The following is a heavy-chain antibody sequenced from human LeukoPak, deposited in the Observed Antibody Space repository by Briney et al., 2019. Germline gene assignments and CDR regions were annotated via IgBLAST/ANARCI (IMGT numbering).Heavy chain of an antibody. CDR1: VFTFNQHS. J-gene: IGHJ4*02. D-gene: IGHD1-14*01. Sequence: GGSLRLSCAPSVFTFNQHSVSWSPEAPGQGRKRLSDISRNGGAVHSADSVEGQFTIPRDNPKNSPSLQMDGRRTDAPAVYFCPRASSLIGRFDSWGGGPLVTVSS. CDR3: PRASSLIGRFDS. CDR2: ISRNGGAV. V-gene: IGHV3-11*01.